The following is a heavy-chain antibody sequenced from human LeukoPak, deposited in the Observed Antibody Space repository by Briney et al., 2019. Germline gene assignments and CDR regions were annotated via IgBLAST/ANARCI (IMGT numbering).Heavy chain of an antibody. CDR1: GFTFSSYS. J-gene: IGHJ5*02. D-gene: IGHD6-19*01. Sequence: GGSLRLSCAASGFTFSSYSMNWVRQAPGKGLEWVSSISSSSSCIYYADSVKGRFTISRDNAKNSLYLQMNSLRAEDTAVYYCAPRPLYSSGWYGSWGQGTLVTVSS. CDR3: APRPLYSSGWYGS. V-gene: IGHV3-21*01. CDR2: ISSSSSCI.